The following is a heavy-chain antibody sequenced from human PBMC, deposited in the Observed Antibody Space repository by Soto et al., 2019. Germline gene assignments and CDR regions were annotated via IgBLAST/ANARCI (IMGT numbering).Heavy chain of an antibody. CDR3: ATDPLGYCSSTSCSAGMDV. CDR2: INHSGST. J-gene: IGHJ6*02. Sequence: QVQLQQWGAGLLKPSETLSLTCAVYGGSFSGYYWSWIRQPPGKGLEWIGEINHSGSTNYNPSLKRRVTLSVDTSKNQFSLKLSSVTAADTAVYYCATDPLGYCSSTSCSAGMDVWGQGTTVTVSS. D-gene: IGHD2-2*01. CDR1: GGSFSGYY. V-gene: IGHV4-34*01.